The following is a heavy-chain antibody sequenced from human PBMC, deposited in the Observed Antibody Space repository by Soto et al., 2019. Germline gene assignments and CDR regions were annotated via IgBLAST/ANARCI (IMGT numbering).Heavy chain of an antibody. J-gene: IGHJ3*02. CDR3: ATYMTTVTQQVLKDAFDI. CDR2: FDPEDGET. D-gene: IGHD4-4*01. V-gene: IGHV1-24*01. CDR1: GYTLTELS. Sequence: ASVKVSCKVSGYTLTELSMHWVRQAPGKGLEWMGGFDPEDGETIYAQKFQGRVTMTEDTSTDTAYMELSSLRSEDTAVDYCATYMTTVTQQVLKDAFDIWGQGTMVTVSS.